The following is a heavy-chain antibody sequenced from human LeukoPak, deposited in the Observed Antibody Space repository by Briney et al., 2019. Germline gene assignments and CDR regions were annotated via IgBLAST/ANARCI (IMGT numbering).Heavy chain of an antibody. CDR2: INGSGGST. CDR3: ASEWFRYFDY. CDR1: GFTFSSYA. D-gene: IGHD3-3*01. J-gene: IGHJ4*02. Sequence: PGGSLRLSCAASGFTFSSYAMSWVRQAPGKGLEWVSAINGSGGSTYYADSVKGRFTISRDNSKNTLYLQMNSLRAGDTAVYYCASEWFRYFDYWGQGTLVTVSS. V-gene: IGHV3-23*01.